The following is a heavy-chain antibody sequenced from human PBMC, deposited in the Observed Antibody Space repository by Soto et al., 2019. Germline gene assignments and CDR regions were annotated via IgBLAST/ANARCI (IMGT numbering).Heavy chain of an antibody. Sequence: GGSLRLSCAASGFTFNSYVMTWVRQAPGEGLEWVSSISRSGRGSAYYADSVKGRFTISRDNSENTLFLQMNNLRDEDTALYYCARGRYLDSSDYWVANLPFDHWGAGTLVTVSS. D-gene: IGHD3-22*01. J-gene: IGHJ4*02. CDR2: ISRSGRGSA. V-gene: IGHV3-23*01. CDR1: GFTFNSYV. CDR3: ARGRYLDSSDYWVANLPFDH.